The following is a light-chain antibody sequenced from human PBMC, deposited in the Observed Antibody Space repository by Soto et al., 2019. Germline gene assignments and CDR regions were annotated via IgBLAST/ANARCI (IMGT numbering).Light chain of an antibody. J-gene: IGLJ2*01. CDR2: DND. CDR1: SSNIGNNY. CDR3: GTWDTSLSAGV. V-gene: IGLV1-51*01. Sequence: QSVLTQPPSVSAGPGQKVTISCSGSSSNIGNNYVSWYQQLPGTAPKLLIYDNDKRPSGIPDRFSGSKSGTSATLGISGLQTGDEADYHCGTWDTSLSAGVFGGGTKLTVL.